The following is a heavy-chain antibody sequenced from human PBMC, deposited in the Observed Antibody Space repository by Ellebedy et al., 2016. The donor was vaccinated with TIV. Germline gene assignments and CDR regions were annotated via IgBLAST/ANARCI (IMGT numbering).Heavy chain of an antibody. Sequence: GESLKISCKGSGYSFSTFWVIWVRQRPGKGLGSMGRIDPSDSYTNYSPSFQGHVTMSADMSISTAYLEWSSLKASDTAIYYCARYSGSYGGYDYWGQGTLVTVSS. CDR1: GYSFSTFW. V-gene: IGHV5-10-1*01. CDR2: IDPSDSYT. J-gene: IGHJ4*02. CDR3: ARYSGSYGGYDY. D-gene: IGHD1-26*01.